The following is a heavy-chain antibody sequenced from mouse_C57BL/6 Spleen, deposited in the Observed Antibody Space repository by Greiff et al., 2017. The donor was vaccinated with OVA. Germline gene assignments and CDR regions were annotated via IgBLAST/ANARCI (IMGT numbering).Heavy chain of an antibody. CDR2: INPSTGGT. J-gene: IGHJ3*01. CDR3: ARLFYGSFAY. D-gene: IGHD2-2*01. CDR1: GYSFTGYY. V-gene: IGHV1-42*01. Sequence: VQLKQSGPELVKPGASVKISCKASGYSFTGYYMNWVKQSPEKSLEWIGEINPSTGGTTYNQKFKAKATLTVDKSSSTAYMQLKSLTSEDSAVYYCARLFYGSFAYWGQGTLVTVSA.